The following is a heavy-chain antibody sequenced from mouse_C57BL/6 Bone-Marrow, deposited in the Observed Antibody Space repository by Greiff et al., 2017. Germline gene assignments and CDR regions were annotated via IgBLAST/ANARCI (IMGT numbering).Heavy chain of an antibody. D-gene: IGHD2-4*01. CDR3: AIYYDYEGAY. V-gene: IGHV1-69*01. J-gene: IGHJ3*01. CDR1: GYTFTSYW. Sequence: QVQLQQPGAELVMPGASVKLSCKASGYTFTSYWMHWVKQRPGQGLEWIGEIDPSDSYTNYNQKFKGKSTLTVDKSSSTAYMQLSSLTSEDSAVYYCAIYYDYEGAYWGQGTLVTVSA. CDR2: IDPSDSYT.